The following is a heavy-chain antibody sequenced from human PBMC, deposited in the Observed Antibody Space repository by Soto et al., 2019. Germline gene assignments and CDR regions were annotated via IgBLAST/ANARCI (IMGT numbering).Heavy chain of an antibody. CDR2: INHSGST. CDR3: AVGWVEYYYGMDV. CDR1: GGSFSGYY. J-gene: IGHJ6*02. Sequence: PSETLSLTCAVYGGSFSGYYWSWIRQPPGKGLEWNGEINHSGSTNYNPSLKSRVTISVDTPKNQFSLKLSSVTAADTPVYYCAVGWVEYYYGMDVWRQGTAVTV. V-gene: IGHV4-34*01. D-gene: IGHD6-19*01.